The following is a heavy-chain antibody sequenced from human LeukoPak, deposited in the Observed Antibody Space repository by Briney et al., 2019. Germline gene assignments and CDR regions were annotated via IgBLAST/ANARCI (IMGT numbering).Heavy chain of an antibody. D-gene: IGHD3-10*01. Sequence: KTSQTLSLTCAVSGDSISTSAYYWDWSRQPPGKGLEWIGNIYYDGNTRYNPSLKSRVTISVDRSKNQFSLKLSSVTAADTAVYYCARRYYYGSGSPEYWGQGSLVTVSS. V-gene: IGHV4-39*01. CDR3: ARRYYYGSGSPEY. CDR2: IYYDGNT. J-gene: IGHJ4*02. CDR1: GDSISTSAYY.